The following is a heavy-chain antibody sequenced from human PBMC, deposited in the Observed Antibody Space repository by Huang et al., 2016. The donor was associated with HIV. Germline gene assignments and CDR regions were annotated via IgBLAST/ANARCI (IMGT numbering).Heavy chain of an antibody. D-gene: IGHD6-19*01. CDR2: INTKGGP. V-gene: IGHV4-34*01. Sequence: QVRLQQWGAGLLKPSETLSLSCAVYGGSFSGFYWTWIRKAPGKGLVWIGEINTKGGPNYNPSLKNRVTISGDTSKNQVSLKMRSVTAADTAFYYCARVEFSNGARRLLYWGQGTLLTVSS. CDR3: ARVEFSNGARRLLY. J-gene: IGHJ4*02. CDR1: GGSFSGFY.